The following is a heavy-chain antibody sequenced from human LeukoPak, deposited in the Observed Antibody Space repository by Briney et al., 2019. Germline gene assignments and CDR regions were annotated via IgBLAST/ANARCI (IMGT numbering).Heavy chain of an antibody. CDR1: GFTFSSYW. CDR2: IKQDGSEK. CDR3: ARALRIGDYVASYYYGMDV. V-gene: IGHV3-7*01. D-gene: IGHD4-17*01. Sequence: GGSLRLSCAASGFTFSSYWMTWVRQAPGKGLEWVANIKQDGSEKYYVDSLKGRFTISRDNAKNSLYLQMNSLRAEDTAVYYCARALRIGDYVASYYYGMDVWGQGTTVTVSS. J-gene: IGHJ6*02.